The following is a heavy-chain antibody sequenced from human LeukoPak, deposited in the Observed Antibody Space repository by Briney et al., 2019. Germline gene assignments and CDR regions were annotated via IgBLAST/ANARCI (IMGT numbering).Heavy chain of an antibody. CDR1: GFTFSNAW. V-gene: IGHV3-15*01. CDR3: TTGLRFLEWLYLPAFFDY. D-gene: IGHD3-3*01. CDR2: IKSKTDGGTT. J-gene: IGHJ4*02. Sequence: GGSLRLSCAASGFTFSNAWMSWVRQAPGKGLEWVGRIKSKTDGGTTDYAAPVKGRFTISRDDSKNTLYLQMNSLKTEDTAVYYCTTGLRFLEWLYLPAFFDYWGQGTLVTVSS.